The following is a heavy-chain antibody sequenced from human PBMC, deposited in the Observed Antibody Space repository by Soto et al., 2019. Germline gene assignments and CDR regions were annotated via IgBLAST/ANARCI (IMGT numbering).Heavy chain of an antibody. D-gene: IGHD3-22*01. Sequence: QVQLVESGGGVVQPGTSLRLSCAGSGFTFRNYGINWVRLAPGKGLEWVAGIQYDGSREYYGDSVKGRFTISRDNFKNTVSLQMNILGAEDTGLYYCARDIDGSGHLSNVDHWVQGTLVTVSA. V-gene: IGHV3-33*01. CDR1: GFTFRNYG. J-gene: IGHJ4*02. CDR3: ARDIDGSGHLSNVDH. CDR2: IQYDGSRE.